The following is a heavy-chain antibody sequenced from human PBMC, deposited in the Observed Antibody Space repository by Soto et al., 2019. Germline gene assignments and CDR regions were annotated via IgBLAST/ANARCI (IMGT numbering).Heavy chain of an antibody. J-gene: IGHJ6*02. V-gene: IGHV4-4*07. Sequence: SETLSLTCTVSGGSISSYYWSWIRQSAGKGLEWIGRIYNGGNTQYNPSLKSRVTMSADTSKNQFSLRLNSVTAADTAVYYCARDGSDSYGLDVWGQGPTVTVYS. D-gene: IGHD3-10*01. CDR3: ARDGSDSYGLDV. CDR1: GGSISSYY. CDR2: IYNGGNT.